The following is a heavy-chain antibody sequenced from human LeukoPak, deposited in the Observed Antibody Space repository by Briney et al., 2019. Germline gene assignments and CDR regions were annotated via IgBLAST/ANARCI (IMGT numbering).Heavy chain of an antibody. V-gene: IGHV3-30-3*01. D-gene: IGHD4-17*01. Sequence: GGSLRLSCAAFGFTFSSYAMHWVRQAPGKGLEWVAVISYDGSNKYYADSVKGRFTISRDNSKNTLYLQMNSLRAEDTAVYYCARDGDYGRPSEAGAFDIWGQGTMVTVSS. CDR3: ARDGDYGRPSEAGAFDI. CDR2: ISYDGSNK. CDR1: GFTFSSYA. J-gene: IGHJ3*02.